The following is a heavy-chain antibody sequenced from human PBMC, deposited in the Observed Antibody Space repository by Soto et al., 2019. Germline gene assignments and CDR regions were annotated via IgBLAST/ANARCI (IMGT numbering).Heavy chain of an antibody. CDR3: ARSYDSSGYYYLFDY. V-gene: IGHV1-3*01. CDR2: INAIFGKA. J-gene: IGHJ4*02. D-gene: IGHD3-22*01. Sequence: ASVKVSCKASGYTFTSYAMHWVRQAPGQGLEWMGWINAIFGKAKYAQKFQGRVTITADASTSTAYMELSSLRSEDTAVYYCARSYDSSGYYYLFDYWGQGTLVTVSS. CDR1: GYTFTSYA.